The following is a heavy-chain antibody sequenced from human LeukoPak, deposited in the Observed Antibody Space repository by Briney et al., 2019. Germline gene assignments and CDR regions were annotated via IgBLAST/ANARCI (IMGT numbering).Heavy chain of an antibody. V-gene: IGHV3-21*01. CDR1: GFTFSSYS. CDR3: ARSGSGGYLIPFDY. J-gene: IGHJ4*02. D-gene: IGHD2-15*01. Sequence: GGSLRLSCAASGFTFSSYSMNWVRQAPGQGLAWVSSISSSSSYIYYADSVKGRFTISRDNAKNSLYLQMNSLRAEDTAVYYCARSGSGGYLIPFDYWGQGTLVTVSS. CDR2: ISSSSSYI.